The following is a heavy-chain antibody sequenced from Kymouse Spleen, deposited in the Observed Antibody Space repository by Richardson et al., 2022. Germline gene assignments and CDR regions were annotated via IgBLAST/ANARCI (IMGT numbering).Heavy chain of an antibody. CDR2: INHSGST. J-gene: IGHJ4*02. V-gene: IGHV4-34*01. D-gene: IGHD3-3*01. CDR1: GGSFSGYY. CDR3: ATTYYDFWSGYYTNYFDY. Sequence: QVQLQQWGAGLLKPSETLSLTCAVYGGSFSGYYWSWIRQPPGKGLEWIGEINHSGSTNYNPSLKSRVTISVDTSKNQFSLKLSSVTAADTAVYYCATTYYDFWSGYYTNYFDYWGQGTLVTVSS.